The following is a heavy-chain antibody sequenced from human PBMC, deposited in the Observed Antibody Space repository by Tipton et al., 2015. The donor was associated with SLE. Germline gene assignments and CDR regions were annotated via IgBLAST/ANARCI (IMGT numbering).Heavy chain of an antibody. CDR2: IYYSGST. Sequence: TLSLTCIVSGGSISSNSYYWGWIRQPPGKGLEWIGSIYYSGSTNYNPSLKSRVTISVDTSKNQFSLKLSSVTAADTAVYYCARAVTTRTWDSDYFDYWGQGTLVTVSS. CDR1: GGSISSNSYY. CDR3: ARAVTTRTWDSDYFDY. D-gene: IGHD4-17*01. V-gene: IGHV4-39*07. J-gene: IGHJ4*02.